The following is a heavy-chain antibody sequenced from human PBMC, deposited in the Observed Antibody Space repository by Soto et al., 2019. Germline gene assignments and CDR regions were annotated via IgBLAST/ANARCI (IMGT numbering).Heavy chain of an antibody. Sequence: QITLKESGPTLVKPTQTLTLTCTFSGFSLNTGGLGVGWIRQPPGKALEWLALIYWDDDKRYSPSLKSRLTTTQDTAQNQGVLNMTNMDPVDTATYYCAHSRCGGDCLQSYSSHYYYGMDVWGQGTTVTVSS. J-gene: IGHJ6*02. CDR1: GFSLNTGGLG. D-gene: IGHD2-21*02. V-gene: IGHV2-5*02. CDR3: AHSRCGGDCLQSYSSHYYYGMDV. CDR2: IYWDDDK.